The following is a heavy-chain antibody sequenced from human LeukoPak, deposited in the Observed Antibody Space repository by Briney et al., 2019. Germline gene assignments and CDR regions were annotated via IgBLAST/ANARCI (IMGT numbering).Heavy chain of an antibody. V-gene: IGHV3-30*03. Sequence: PGGSLRLSCAASGFTFSSYGMHWVRQAPGKGLERVAVISYDGSNKYYADSVKGRFTISRDNAKNSLYLQMNSLRAEDTAVYYCARDKGEYDFWSGYYYYGMDVWGQGTTVTVSS. CDR3: ARDKGEYDFWSGYYYYGMDV. D-gene: IGHD3-3*01. J-gene: IGHJ6*02. CDR1: GFTFSSYG. CDR2: ISYDGSNK.